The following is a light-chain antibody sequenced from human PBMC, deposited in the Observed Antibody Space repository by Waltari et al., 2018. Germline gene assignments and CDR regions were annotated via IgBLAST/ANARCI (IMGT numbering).Light chain of an antibody. CDR2: VNSDGSH. CDR1: SGHTSNI. V-gene: IGLV4-69*01. J-gene: IGLJ3*02. Sequence: QLVVTQSPPASAPLGASVKPTCTLSSGHTSNIVAWLQQRPEKGPRYLMKVNSDGSHIKGDDIPDRFSGSSSGAERYLTISSLQPDDEADYYCQTGGHGTWVFGGGTTLTVL. CDR3: QTGGHGTWV.